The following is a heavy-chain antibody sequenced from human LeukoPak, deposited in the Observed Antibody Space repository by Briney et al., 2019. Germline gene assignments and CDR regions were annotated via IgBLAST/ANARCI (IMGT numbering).Heavy chain of an antibody. CDR3: ARHDIVVVPAAIPDY. D-gene: IGHD2-2*01. CDR2: IYYSGST. V-gene: IGHV4-39*01. CDR1: GGSISSSSYY. Sequence: PSETLSLTCTVSGGSISSSSYYWGWIRQPPGKGLEWIGSIYYSGSTYYNPSLKSRVTISVDTSKNQFSLKLSSVTAADTAVYYCARHDIVVVPAAIPDYWGQGTLVTVSS. J-gene: IGHJ4*02.